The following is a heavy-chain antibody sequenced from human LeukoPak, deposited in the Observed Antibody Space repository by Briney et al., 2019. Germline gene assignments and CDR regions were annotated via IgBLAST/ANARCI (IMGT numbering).Heavy chain of an antibody. Sequence: GGSLRLSCAASGFIFSSSAMSWVRQAPAKGLEWVSVISGSGGSTYYADSVKGRFTISRDNSKNTLYLQMNSLRAEDTAVYYCAEEVWQQRNYYGMDVWGQGTTVTVSS. CDR1: GFIFSSSA. J-gene: IGHJ6*02. V-gene: IGHV3-23*01. CDR3: AEEVWQQRNYYGMDV. CDR2: ISGSGGST. D-gene: IGHD6-13*01.